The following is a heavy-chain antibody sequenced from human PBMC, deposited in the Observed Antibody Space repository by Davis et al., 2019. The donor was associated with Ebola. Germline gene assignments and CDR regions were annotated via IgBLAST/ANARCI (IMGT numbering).Heavy chain of an antibody. CDR1: GFIFSDQY. Sequence: PGGSLRLSCAASGFIFSDQYIDWVRQAPGKGLEWVGRVSNKANSYTTEYAASVKGGFTISRDDSKNSLYLQMNSLKTEDTAVYYCASPLRGRYYGMDVWGQGTTVTVSS. D-gene: IGHD3-10*01. CDR2: VSNKANSYTT. V-gene: IGHV3-72*01. J-gene: IGHJ6*02. CDR3: ASPLRGRYYGMDV.